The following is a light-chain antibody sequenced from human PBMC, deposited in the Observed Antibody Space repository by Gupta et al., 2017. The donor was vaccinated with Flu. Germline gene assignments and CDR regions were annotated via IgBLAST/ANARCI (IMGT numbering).Light chain of an antibody. CDR1: SSDVGAYQY. V-gene: IGLV2-8*01. J-gene: IGLJ3*02. Sequence: QSALTQPPSASGSPGQSVTISCTGTSSDVGAYQYVSWYRHYPGTPHKLILYGVSKRPAGVPDRFSGSKSGNTASLTVSGLQAEEDADYYCSSYASNNIMVFGGGTKLTVL. CDR3: SSYASNNIMV. CDR2: GVS.